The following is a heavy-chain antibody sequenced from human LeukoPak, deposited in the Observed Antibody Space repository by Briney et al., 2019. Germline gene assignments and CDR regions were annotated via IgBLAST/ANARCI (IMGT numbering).Heavy chain of an antibody. CDR3: ARELFHPVGY. CDR1: GFTFSDSA. J-gene: IGHJ4*02. Sequence: GGSLRLSCAASGFTFSDSAMHWVRQASGKGLEWVGRIRSKANSYATAYAASVKGRFTISRDDSKNTAYLQMNSLKTEDTAVYYCARELFHPVGYWGQGTLVTVSS. V-gene: IGHV3-73*01. D-gene: IGHD1-7*01. CDR2: IRSKANSYAT.